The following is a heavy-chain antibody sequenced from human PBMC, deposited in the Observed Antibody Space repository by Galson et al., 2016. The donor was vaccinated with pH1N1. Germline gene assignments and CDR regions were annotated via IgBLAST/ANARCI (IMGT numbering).Heavy chain of an antibody. CDR3: ARNRTYSESNTYYDLFDI. Sequence: SLRLSCAASGLVYSDYWMTWVRQAPGKGLEWVGNINQHGSKNNYGDSVKGRFTISRENAKNSLFLQMTSLRADDSAVYYCARNRTYSESNTYYDLFDIWGQGTMVTVSS. J-gene: IGHJ3*02. CDR1: GLVYSDYW. D-gene: IGHD3-16*01. CDR2: INQHGSKN. V-gene: IGHV3-7*03.